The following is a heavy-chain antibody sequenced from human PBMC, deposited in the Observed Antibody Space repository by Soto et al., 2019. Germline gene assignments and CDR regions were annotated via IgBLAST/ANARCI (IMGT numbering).Heavy chain of an antibody. J-gene: IGHJ3*02. D-gene: IGHD5-12*01. Sequence: EVQLLESGGGLVQPGGSLRLSCAASGLNFSSYAMSWVRQAPGKGLEWVSAISGSGGSTYYADSVKGRFTIYRDNSKNTLYLQMNSLRADDTAVYYCAKAREMATLNDAFDIWGQGTMVTVSS. CDR2: ISGSGGST. CDR1: GLNFSSYA. V-gene: IGHV3-23*01. CDR3: AKAREMATLNDAFDI.